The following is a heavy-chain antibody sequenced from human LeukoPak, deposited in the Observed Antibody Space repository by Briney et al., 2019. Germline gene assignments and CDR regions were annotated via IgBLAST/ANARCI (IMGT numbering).Heavy chain of an antibody. Sequence: SETLSLTCTVSGGSISSSSYYWGWIRQPPGKGLEWIGSIYYSGSTYYNPSLKSRVTISVDTSKNQFSLKLSSVTAADTAVYYCASLVVTAIGPHWFDPWGQGTLVTVSS. D-gene: IGHD2-21*02. V-gene: IGHV4-39*01. CDR1: GGSISSSSYY. CDR2: IYYSGST. CDR3: ASLVVTAIGPHWFDP. J-gene: IGHJ5*02.